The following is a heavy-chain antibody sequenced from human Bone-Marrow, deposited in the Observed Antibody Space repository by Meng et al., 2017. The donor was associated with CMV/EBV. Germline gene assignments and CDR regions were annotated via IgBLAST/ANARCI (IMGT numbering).Heavy chain of an antibody. V-gene: IGHV3-11*01. CDR1: GGSFSGYY. D-gene: IGHD1-26*01. Sequence: LSLTCAVYGGSFSGYYWSWIRQAPGKGLEWVSYISSSGSTIYYADSVKGRFTISRDNAKNSLYLQMNSLRAEDTAVYYCARDGTPSGSFRDDAFDIWGKGTMVTV. CDR3: ARDGTPSGSFRDDAFDI. CDR2: ISSSGSTI. J-gene: IGHJ3*02.